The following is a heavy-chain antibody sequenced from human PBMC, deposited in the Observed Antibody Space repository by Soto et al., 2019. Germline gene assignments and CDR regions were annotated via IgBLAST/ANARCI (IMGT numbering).Heavy chain of an antibody. Sequence: SETLSLTCTVSGGSISSYYWSWIRQPPGKGLEWIGYIYYSGSTNYNPSLKSRVTISVDTSKNQFSLKLSSVTAADTAVYYCARGVTVVTAIFDYWGQGTLVTVSS. J-gene: IGHJ4*02. D-gene: IGHD2-21*02. CDR1: GGSISSYY. CDR3: ARGVTVVTAIFDY. CDR2: IYYSGST. V-gene: IGHV4-59*01.